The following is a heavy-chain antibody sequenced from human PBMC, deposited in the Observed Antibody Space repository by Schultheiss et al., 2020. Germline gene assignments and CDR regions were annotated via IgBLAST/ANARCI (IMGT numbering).Heavy chain of an antibody. J-gene: IGHJ4*02. CDR2: ISSSSSYI. V-gene: IGHV3-11*05. Sequence: GGSLRLSCAASGFTFSDYYMSWIRQAPGKGLEWVSSISSSSSYIYYADSVKGRFTISRDNSKNTLYLQMNSLRAEDTAVYYCARVGVTVAYFDYWGQGTLVTVSS. CDR3: ARVGVTVAYFDY. D-gene: IGHD4-23*01. CDR1: GFTFSDYY.